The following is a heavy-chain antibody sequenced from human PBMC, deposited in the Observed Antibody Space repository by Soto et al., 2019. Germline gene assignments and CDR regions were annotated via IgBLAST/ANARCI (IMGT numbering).Heavy chain of an antibody. J-gene: IGHJ3*02. CDR1: GGSISSYY. CDR3: ERDHYSDTSHPHAAHALDI. CDR2: IYYSGST. V-gene: IGHV4-59*01. D-gene: IGHD3-22*01. Sequence: PSETLSLTCTVSGGSISSYYWSWIRQPPGKGLEWIGYIYYSGSTNYNPSLKSRVTISVDTSKNQFSLKLSSVTAADTAVYYCERDHYSDTSHPHAAHALDIWGQGTMVTVSS.